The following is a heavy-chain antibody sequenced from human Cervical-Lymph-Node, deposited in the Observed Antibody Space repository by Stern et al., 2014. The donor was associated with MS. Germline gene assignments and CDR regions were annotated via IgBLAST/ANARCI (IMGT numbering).Heavy chain of an antibody. CDR3: ASSGNSRHDY. V-gene: IGHV4-4*02. CDR1: GGSISDSNW. J-gene: IGHJ4*02. Sequence: QVQLQESGPGLVKPSETLSLTCAVSGGSISDSNWWTWVRQSPGKGLEWIGGIYHSGITYYNPSLKGRVTISVDKSKNHFSLNVDSVTAADTAMYYCASSGNSRHDYWGQGTLVTVSS. D-gene: IGHD4-23*01. CDR2: IYHSGIT.